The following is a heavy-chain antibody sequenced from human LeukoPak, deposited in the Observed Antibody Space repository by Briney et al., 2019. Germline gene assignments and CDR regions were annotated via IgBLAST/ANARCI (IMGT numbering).Heavy chain of an antibody. D-gene: IGHD1-26*01. CDR1: GGSFSGYY. J-gene: IGHJ5*02. Sequence: SESLSLTCAVYGGSFSGYYWSWIRQPPGKGLEWIGEINHSGSTNYNPSLKSRVTISVDTSKNQFSLKLSSVTAADTAVYYCARTIGWFDPWGQGTLVTVSS. V-gene: IGHV4-34*01. CDR3: ARTIGWFDP. CDR2: INHSGST.